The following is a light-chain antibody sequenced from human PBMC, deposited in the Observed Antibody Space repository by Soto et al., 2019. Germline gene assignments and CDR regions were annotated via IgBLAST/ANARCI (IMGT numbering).Light chain of an antibody. CDR3: QSYDSTLSARYV. CDR2: GNI. Sequence: QSVLTQPPSVSGAPGQRVTISCTGSSSNIGAGYDVHWYRQRPGTAPKLLIFGNINRPSGVPDRFSGSKSGTSASLAITGLQAEDEGDYYRQSYDSTLSARYVFGTGTKVTVL. J-gene: IGLJ1*01. V-gene: IGLV1-40*01. CDR1: SSNIGAGYD.